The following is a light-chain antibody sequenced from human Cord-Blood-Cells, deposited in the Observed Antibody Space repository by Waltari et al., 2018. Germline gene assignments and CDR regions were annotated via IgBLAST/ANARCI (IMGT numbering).Light chain of an antibody. J-gene: IGLJ3*02. CDR2: RNN. Sequence: QSVLTQPPSASGTPGQRVTISCSGSSSNIGSNYVYWYQQLPGTAPKLLIYRNNQRPSGVPDRFSGSKSGTSASLAISGLRSEDEADYCCAAWDDSLSGREVFGGGTKLTVL. CDR3: AAWDDSLSGREV. V-gene: IGLV1-47*01. CDR1: SSNIGSNY.